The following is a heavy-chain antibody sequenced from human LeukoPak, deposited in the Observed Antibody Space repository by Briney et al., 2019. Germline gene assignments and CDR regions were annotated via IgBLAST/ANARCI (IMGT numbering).Heavy chain of an antibody. Sequence: GGSLRLSCAASGFTFSSYAMHWVRQAPGKGLEWVAVISYDGSNKYYADSVKGRFTISRDNSKNTLYLQMNSLRAEDTAVYYCARAYPYDFWSGADHEASNWGQGTLVTVSS. D-gene: IGHD3-3*01. V-gene: IGHV3-30-3*01. CDR2: ISYDGSNK. J-gene: IGHJ4*02. CDR3: ARAYPYDFWSGADHEASN. CDR1: GFTFSSYA.